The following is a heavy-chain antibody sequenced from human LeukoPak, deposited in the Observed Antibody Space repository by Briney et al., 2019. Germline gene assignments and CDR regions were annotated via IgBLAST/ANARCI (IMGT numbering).Heavy chain of an antibody. J-gene: IGHJ4*02. CDR3: ARDLSGQYDFWSGYYSGLDY. CDR1: GFTFSSYA. CDR2: MSYDGSNK. V-gene: IGHV3-30*04. Sequence: PGGSLRLSCAASGFTFSSYAMHWVRQAPGKGLEWVAVMSYDGSNKYYADSVKGRFTISRDNSKNTLYLQMDSLRAEDTAVYYCARDLSGQYDFWSGYYSGLDYWGQGTLVTVSS. D-gene: IGHD3-3*01.